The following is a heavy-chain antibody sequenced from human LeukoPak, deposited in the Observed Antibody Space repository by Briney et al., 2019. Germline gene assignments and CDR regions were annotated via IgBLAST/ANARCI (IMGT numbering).Heavy chain of an antibody. J-gene: IGHJ6*03. Sequence: GASVTVSCKASGGTFSSYAISWVRQAPGQGLEWMGRIIPIFGTANYAQKFQGRVTITTDESTSTAYMELSSLRSEDTAVYYCARDRVVAANYYYYMDVWGKGTTVTVSS. D-gene: IGHD2-15*01. CDR2: IIPIFGTA. V-gene: IGHV1-69*05. CDR3: ARDRVVAANYYYYMDV. CDR1: GGTFSSYA.